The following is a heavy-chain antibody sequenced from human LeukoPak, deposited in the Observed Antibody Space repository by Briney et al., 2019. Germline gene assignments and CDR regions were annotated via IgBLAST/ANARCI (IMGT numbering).Heavy chain of an antibody. CDR1: GGSISSYY. J-gene: IGHJ2*01. Sequence: SETLSLTCTVSGGSISSYYWSWIRQPPGKGLEWIGYIYYSGSTNYNPSLKSRVTISVDTSKNQFSLKLTSVTAADTAVYYCARQYSDILTGYHRGELYWYFDLWGRGTLVTVSS. V-gene: IGHV4-59*08. D-gene: IGHD3-9*01. CDR2: IYYSGST. CDR3: ARQYSDILTGYHRGELYWYFDL.